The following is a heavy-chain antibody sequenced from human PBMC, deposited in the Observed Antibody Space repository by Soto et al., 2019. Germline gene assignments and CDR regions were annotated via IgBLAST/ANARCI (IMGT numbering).Heavy chain of an antibody. V-gene: IGHV1-2*02. CDR2: INPNSGGT. Sequence: GASVKVSCKSSGYTFTGYYMHWVRQAPGQGLECMGWINPNSGGTNYAQKFQGRVTMTRDTSISTAYMELSRLRSDDTAVYYCARVQPGYYYYYGMDVWGQGTTVTVPS. D-gene: IGHD6-13*01. CDR3: ARVQPGYYYYYGMDV. J-gene: IGHJ6*02. CDR1: GYTFTGYY.